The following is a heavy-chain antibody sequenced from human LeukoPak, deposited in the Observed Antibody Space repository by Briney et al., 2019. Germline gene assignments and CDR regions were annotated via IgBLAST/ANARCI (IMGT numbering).Heavy chain of an antibody. V-gene: IGHV3-53*01. CDR2: IYGDNAT. J-gene: IGHJ4*02. CDR1: GFIVSSNY. Sequence: GSLRLSCAASGFIVSSNYMTCVRQAPGKGLEWVSLIYGDNATYYADSVKGRFTISRDSSKNTLFVQMTSLRVEDTVVYYCARINRGNYFLDYWGQGTLVTVSS. CDR3: ARINRGNYFLDY. D-gene: IGHD1-26*01.